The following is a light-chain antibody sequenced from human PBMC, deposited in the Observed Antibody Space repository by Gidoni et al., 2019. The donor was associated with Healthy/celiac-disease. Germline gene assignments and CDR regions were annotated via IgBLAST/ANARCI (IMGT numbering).Light chain of an antibody. V-gene: IGKV1-5*03. CDR3: QQYNSDSPWT. CDR2: KAA. CDR1: QSISSW. Sequence: DIQLTQSPSTLSASVGDRVTITCRASQSISSWLAWYQQKPGKAPKLLIDKAASLESGVPSRFSGSGAGTEFTPTISSLQPDDFATYYCQQYNSDSPWTFGQGTKVEIK. J-gene: IGKJ1*01.